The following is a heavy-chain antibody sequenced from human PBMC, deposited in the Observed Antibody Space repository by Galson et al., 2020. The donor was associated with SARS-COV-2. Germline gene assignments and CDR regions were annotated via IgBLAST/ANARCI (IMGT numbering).Heavy chain of an antibody. V-gene: IGHV3-30*18. Sequence: GESLKISCAASGFTFSSYGMHWVRQAPGKGLEWVAVISYDGSNKYYADSVKGRFTNSRDNSKNTLYLQMNSLRAEDTAVYYCAKDPSGLLWFGELPGNYWGQGTLVTVSS. CDR3: AKDPSGLLWFGELPGNY. D-gene: IGHD3-10*01. CDR1: GFTFSSYG. J-gene: IGHJ4*02. CDR2: ISYDGSNK.